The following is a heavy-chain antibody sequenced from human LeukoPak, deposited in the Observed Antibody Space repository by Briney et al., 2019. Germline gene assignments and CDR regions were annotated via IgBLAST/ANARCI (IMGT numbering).Heavy chain of an antibody. V-gene: IGHV3-30*07. CDR2: ISYDGSNK. D-gene: IGHD6-6*01. CDR1: GFTFSSYA. Sequence: PGGSLRLSCAASGFTFSSYAMHWVRQAPGKGLEWVAVISYDGSNKYYADSVKGRFTISRDNSKNTLYLQMNSLRAEDTAVYYCARGSVAAPNFDLWGQGAPVTVSS. J-gene: IGHJ4*02. CDR3: ARGSVAAPNFDL.